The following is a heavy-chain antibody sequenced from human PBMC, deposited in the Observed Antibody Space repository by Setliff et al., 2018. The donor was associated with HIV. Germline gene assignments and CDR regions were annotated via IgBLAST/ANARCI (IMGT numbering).Heavy chain of an antibody. CDR1: GYSISSGYY. CDR3: ARDQRLSH. Sequence: SETLSLTCTVSGYSISSGYYWAWIRQPPGKGLEWIGAIYYSGNTFYNPSLKSRVTISLDTSKNHFSLKLSSVTAADTAVYYCARDQRLSHWGQGTLVTVSS. J-gene: IGHJ4*02. V-gene: IGHV4-38-2*02. CDR2: IYYSGNT.